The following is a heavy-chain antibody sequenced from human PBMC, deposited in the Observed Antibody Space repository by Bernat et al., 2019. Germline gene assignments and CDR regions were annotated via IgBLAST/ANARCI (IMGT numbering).Heavy chain of an antibody. D-gene: IGHD4-11*01. Sequence: QLHLQESGPGLVKPSETLSLTCTVSGGSISSSHYYWGWIRQPPGKGLEWVVSMYYTGSAYYNPSLRSRVTISVDTSKNQFSLKLTSVTAADTAVYYCARLSHDYTNFDGHFDYWGQGALVTVSS. CDR2: MYYTGSA. J-gene: IGHJ4*02. CDR3: ARLSHDYTNFDGHFDY. CDR1: GGSISSSHYY. V-gene: IGHV4-39*01.